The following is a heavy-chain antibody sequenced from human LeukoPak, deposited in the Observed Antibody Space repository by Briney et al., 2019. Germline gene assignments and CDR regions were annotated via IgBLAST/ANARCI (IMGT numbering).Heavy chain of an antibody. CDR3: ASPMTTVTTSAFDI. CDR1: GGTFSSYA. Sequence: SVNVSCKASGGTFSSYAISWVRQAPGQGLEWMGGIIPIFGTANYAQKFQGRVTITADESTSTAYMELSSLRSEDTAVYYCASPMTTVTTSAFDIWGQGTMVTVSS. J-gene: IGHJ3*02. D-gene: IGHD4-17*01. CDR2: IIPIFGTA. V-gene: IGHV1-69*19.